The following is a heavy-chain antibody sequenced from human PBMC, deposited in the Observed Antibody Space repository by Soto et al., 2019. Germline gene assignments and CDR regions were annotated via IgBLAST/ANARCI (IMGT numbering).Heavy chain of an antibody. J-gene: IGHJ5*02. CDR1: GGSISSYY. Sequence: SETLSLTCSVSGGSISSYYWSWIRQPPGKGLEWIGYISYSGSTKYNPSLKSRVTALKDRSQNQFSLKLTSVPAADTAVYYCVRVSDWFDPRGQVTLVTVSS. CDR2: ISYSGST. V-gene: IGHV4-59*01. CDR3: VRVSDWFDP.